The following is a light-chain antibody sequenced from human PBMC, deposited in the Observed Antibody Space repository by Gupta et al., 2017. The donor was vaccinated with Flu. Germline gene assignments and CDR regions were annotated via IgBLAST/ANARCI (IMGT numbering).Light chain of an antibody. Sequence: SSYVGGYNLVSWYQQHPGKAPKLMIYEDSKRPSGVSNRFSGSKSGNTASLTISGLQAEDEADYHCCSYAGSSTFVVFGGGTKMTVL. CDR3: CSYAGSSTFVV. CDR1: SSYVGGYNL. CDR2: EDS. V-gene: IGLV2-23*02. J-gene: IGLJ2*01.